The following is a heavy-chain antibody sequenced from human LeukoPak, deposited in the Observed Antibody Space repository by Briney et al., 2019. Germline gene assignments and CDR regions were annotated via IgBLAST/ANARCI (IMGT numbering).Heavy chain of an antibody. CDR3: AKGRHSSSWSPFDY. D-gene: IGHD6-13*01. V-gene: IGHV3-9*03. CDR1: GFTFDDYA. CDR2: ISWNSGSI. Sequence: GGSLRLXCAASGFTFDDYAMHWVRQAPGKGLEWVSGISWNSGSIGYADSEKGRFTISRDNAKNSLYLQMNSLRAEDMALYYCAKGRHSSSWSPFDYWGRGTLVTVSS. J-gene: IGHJ4*02.